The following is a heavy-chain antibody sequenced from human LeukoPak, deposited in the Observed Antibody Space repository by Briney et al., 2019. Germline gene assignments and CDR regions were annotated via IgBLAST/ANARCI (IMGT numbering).Heavy chain of an antibody. V-gene: IGHV3-74*01. CDR2: INSDGSWT. CDR3: VSFYETY. D-gene: IGHD2-2*01. Sequence: GGSLRLSCAASGNYWMHWVRQAPGKGLVWVSHINSDGSWTSYADSVKGRFTISKDNAKNTVYLQMNNLRAEDTAVYYCVSFYETYWGRGTLDTVSS. CDR1: GNYW. J-gene: IGHJ4*02.